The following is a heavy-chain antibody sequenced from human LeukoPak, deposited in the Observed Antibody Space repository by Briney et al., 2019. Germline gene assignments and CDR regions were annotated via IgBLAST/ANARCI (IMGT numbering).Heavy chain of an antibody. CDR1: GFTFSSYA. CDR3: AKDSDYEPAAIHFGY. CDR2: ISGSGGST. V-gene: IGHV3-23*01. J-gene: IGHJ4*02. D-gene: IGHD2-2*01. Sequence: GGSLRLSCAASGFTFSSYAMSWVRQAPGKGLEWVSAISGSGGSTYYADSVKGRFTISRDNSKNTLYLQMNSLRAEDTAVYYCAKDSDYEPAAIHFGYWGQGTLVTVAS.